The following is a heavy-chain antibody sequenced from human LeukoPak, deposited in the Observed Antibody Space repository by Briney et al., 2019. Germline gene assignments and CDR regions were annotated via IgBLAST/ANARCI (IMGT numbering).Heavy chain of an antibody. CDR1: GYSISSGYY. V-gene: IGHV4-38-2*02. Sequence: SXTLSLTCTVSGYSISSGYYWGWIRQPPGQGLEWIGSIYHSGSTYYNPSLKSRFTISVDTSKNQFSLKLSSVTAADTAVYYCARSLNDLWTTSFNYWGQGTLVTVSS. J-gene: IGHJ4*02. D-gene: IGHD3-3*01. CDR2: IYHSGST. CDR3: ARSLNDLWTTSFNY.